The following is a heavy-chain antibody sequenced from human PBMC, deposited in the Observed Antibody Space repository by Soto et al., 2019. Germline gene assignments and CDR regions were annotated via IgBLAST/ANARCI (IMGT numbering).Heavy chain of an antibody. D-gene: IGHD3-9*01. CDR2: IYYSGNT. CDR3: ARADWLAPKFDC. CDR1: GVSIRRYY. Sequence: SLTSAVSGVSIRRYYLSWIQQTPGKALEWIGYIYYSGNTNYNPSLKSRVTISVDTSNNQFSLKLSSVTAADTAVYYCARADWLAPKFDCWGQGALVTVSS. J-gene: IGHJ4*02. V-gene: IGHV4-59*01.